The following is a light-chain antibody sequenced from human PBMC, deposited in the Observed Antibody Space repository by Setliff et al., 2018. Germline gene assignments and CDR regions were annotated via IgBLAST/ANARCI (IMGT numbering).Light chain of an antibody. CDR3: NAYASDTTYV. CDR2: GVS. Sequence: QSALTQPASVSGSPGQSITISCSGTSSDVGSYDLVSWYQQHPGKAPKLIIYGVSDRPSGVSSRFSGSKSGNTAYLTIPGLQTEDEAEYYCNAYASDTTYVFGSGTKVTVL. V-gene: IGLV2-14*03. J-gene: IGLJ1*01. CDR1: SSDVGSYDL.